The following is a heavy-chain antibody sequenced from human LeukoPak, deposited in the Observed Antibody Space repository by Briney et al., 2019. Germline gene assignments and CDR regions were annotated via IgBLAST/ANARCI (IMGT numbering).Heavy chain of an antibody. CDR3: ATRVGLTRYWYFDL. Sequence: GGSLRLSCAASGFTFSNNAMSWVRQAPGKGLEWVSSISASGGSTSYADSVKGRFTFSRDNSKNTLYLQMNRLRVEDTAVYYCATRVGLTRYWYFDLWGRGTLVTVSS. V-gene: IGHV3-23*01. J-gene: IGHJ2*01. CDR2: ISASGGST. CDR1: GFTFSNNA.